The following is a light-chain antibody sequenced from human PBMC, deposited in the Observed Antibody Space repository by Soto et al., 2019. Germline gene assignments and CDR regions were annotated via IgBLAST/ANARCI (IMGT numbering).Light chain of an antibody. CDR1: TGAVTSGNF. V-gene: IGLV7-43*01. CDR2: NTT. J-gene: IGLJ1*01. Sequence: QAVVTQDPSLTVSPGGAVTLTCASSTGAVTSGNFPNWFQQKPGQAPRSLIYNTTNRLSWTPARFSGSLLGGKAALTLSGVQPEDYAEYFCLLYYGGVYVFGTGTKLTVL. CDR3: LLYYGGVYV.